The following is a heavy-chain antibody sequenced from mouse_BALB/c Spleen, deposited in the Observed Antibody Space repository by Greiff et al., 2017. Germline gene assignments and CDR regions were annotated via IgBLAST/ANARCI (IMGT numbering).Heavy chain of an antibody. Sequence: QVQLQQPGAELVKPGASVKLSCKASGYTFTSYWMHWVKQRPGQGLEWIGEIDPSDSYTNYNQKFKGKATLTVDKSSSTAYMQLSSLTSEDSAVYYCARRYGNYDWYFDVWGAGTTVTVSS. V-gene: IGHV1-69*02. CDR1: GYTFTSYW. J-gene: IGHJ1*01. CDR3: ARRYGNYDWYFDV. D-gene: IGHD2-10*02. CDR2: IDPSDSYT.